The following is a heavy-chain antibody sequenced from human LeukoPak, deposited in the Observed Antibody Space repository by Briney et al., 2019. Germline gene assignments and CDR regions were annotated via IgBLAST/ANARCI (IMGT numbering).Heavy chain of an antibody. Sequence: GGSLRLSCAASGSTFSSHTMNWVRQAPGKGLEWVSSISSDSSYIYYADAVHGRFTVSRDNAEYSLYLQMNSLRAEDTAVYYCVRGSYGAYDYWGQGSLVTVSS. V-gene: IGHV3-21*01. CDR1: GSTFSSHT. CDR2: ISSDSSYI. J-gene: IGHJ4*02. D-gene: IGHD4-17*01. CDR3: VRGSYGAYDY.